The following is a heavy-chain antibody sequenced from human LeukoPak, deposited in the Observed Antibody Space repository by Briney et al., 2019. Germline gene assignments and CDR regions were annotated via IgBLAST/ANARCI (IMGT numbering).Heavy chain of an antibody. D-gene: IGHD6-19*01. V-gene: IGHV1-46*01. J-gene: IGHJ4*02. CDR3: AREDSSGWYGGDY. CDR1: GYIFTSYY. Sequence: ASVKVSCKASGYIFTSYYMHWVRQAPGQGLEWMGIINPSGGSTSYAQKFQSRVTMTRDMSTSTVYMELSSLRSEDTAVYYCAREDSSGWYGGDYWGQGTLVTVSS. CDR2: INPSGGST.